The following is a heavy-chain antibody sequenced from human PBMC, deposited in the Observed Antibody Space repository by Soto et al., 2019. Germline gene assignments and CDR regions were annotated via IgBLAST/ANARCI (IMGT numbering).Heavy chain of an antibody. CDR2: IYYSGST. Sequence: SETLSLTCTVSGGSIGSGDYYWSWIRQPPGKGLEWIGYIYYSGSTYYNPSLKSRVTISVDTSKNQFSLKLSSVTATDTAVYYCASARYYYDSSGYGFLDVWGQGTTVTVSS. V-gene: IGHV4-30-4*01. CDR1: GGSIGSGDYY. CDR3: ASARYYYDSSGYGFLDV. D-gene: IGHD3-22*01. J-gene: IGHJ6*02.